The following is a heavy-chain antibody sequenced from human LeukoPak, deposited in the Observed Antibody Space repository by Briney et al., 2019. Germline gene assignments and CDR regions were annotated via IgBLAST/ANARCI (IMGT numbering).Heavy chain of an antibody. Sequence: PGGSLRLSCAASGFTFSNYGMHWVRQAPGKGLEWVAIISSDGTNKYYADSVKGRFTISRDSSKNTLYPQMNSLRAEDTAVYYCAKDRGFPNFDWTFDYWGQGTLVTVSS. J-gene: IGHJ4*02. CDR2: ISSDGTNK. D-gene: IGHD3-9*01. V-gene: IGHV3-30*18. CDR1: GFTFSNYG. CDR3: AKDRGFPNFDWTFDY.